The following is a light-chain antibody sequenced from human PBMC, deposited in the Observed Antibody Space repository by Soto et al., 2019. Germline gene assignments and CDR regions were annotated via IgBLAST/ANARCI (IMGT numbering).Light chain of an antibody. CDR3: QKYNSGPVT. CDR2: AAS. CDR1: QAISNY. J-gene: IGKJ2*01. V-gene: IGKV1-27*01. Sequence: GDIVTITCRASQAISNYVARYQQKPGQPPKLLIYAASTLQSGVSYRFSGGGYGTDFTLTISSLQPEDVSTYYCQKYNSGPVTFGQGTKVDI.